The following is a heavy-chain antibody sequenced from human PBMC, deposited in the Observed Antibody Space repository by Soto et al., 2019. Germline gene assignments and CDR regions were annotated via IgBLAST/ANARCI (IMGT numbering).Heavy chain of an antibody. CDR1: GGTFSSYA. J-gene: IGHJ4*02. CDR2: IIPIFGTA. CDR3: AIGSSSYCGGDCYWGFDY. V-gene: IGHV1-69*01. D-gene: IGHD2-21*02. Sequence: QVQLVQSGAEVKKPGSSVKVSCKASGGTFSSYAISWVRQAPGQGLEWMGGIIPIFGTANYAQKFQGRVTITADESTSTAYMELSSLRSEEAAVYYCAIGSSSYCGGDCYWGFDYWGQGTLVTVSS.